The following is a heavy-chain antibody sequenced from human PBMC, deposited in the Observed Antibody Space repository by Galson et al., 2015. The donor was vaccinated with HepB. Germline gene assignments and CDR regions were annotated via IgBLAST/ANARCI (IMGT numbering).Heavy chain of an antibody. CDR3: ARIYASERRPFDY. D-gene: IGHD3-10*01. V-gene: IGHV5-51*01. CDR1: GYSFTTYW. Sequence: QSGAEVKKPGESLKISCKGSGYSFTTYWIGWVRQMPGTGLEWMGIIYPGDSDTRYSPSFQGQVTISTDKSISAAYLQWSSLKASDTAMYYCARIYASERRPFDYWGQGTLVTVSS. CDR2: IYPGDSDT. J-gene: IGHJ4*02.